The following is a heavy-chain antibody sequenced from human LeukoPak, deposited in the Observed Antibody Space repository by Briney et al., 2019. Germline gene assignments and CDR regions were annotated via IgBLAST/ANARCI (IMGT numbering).Heavy chain of an antibody. D-gene: IGHD5-24*01. CDR3: AKGEEWLPQRFLDY. V-gene: IGHV3-30*18. CDR2: ISYDGSNK. J-gene: IGHJ4*02. Sequence: AGRSLRLSCAASGFTFSGSGMHWVRQAPGKGLEWVAIISYDGSNKYYADSVKGRFTISRDNSKNTLYLQMNSLRAEDTAVYYCAKGEEWLPQRFLDYWGQGTLVTVSS. CDR1: GFTFSGSG.